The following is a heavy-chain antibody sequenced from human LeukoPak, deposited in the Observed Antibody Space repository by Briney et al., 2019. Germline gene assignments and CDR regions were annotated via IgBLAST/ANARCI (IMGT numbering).Heavy chain of an antibody. CDR1: GGSFSGYY. D-gene: IGHD6-6*01. J-gene: IGHJ4*02. CDR3: ARGLAARRRGFDY. CDR2: INHSGST. V-gene: IGHV4-34*01. Sequence: KPSETLSLTCAVYGGSFSGYYWSWIRQPPGKGLGWIGEINHSGSTNYNPSLKSRVTISVDTSKNQFSLKLSSVTAADTAVYYCARGLAARRRGFDYWGQGTLGTVSS.